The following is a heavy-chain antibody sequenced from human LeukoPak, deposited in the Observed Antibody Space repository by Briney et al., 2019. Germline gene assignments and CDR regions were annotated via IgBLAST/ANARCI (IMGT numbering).Heavy chain of an antibody. Sequence: SVRVSCKASGGTFSSYAISWVRQAPGQGLEWMGGIIPIFGTENYAQKFQGRVTITADESTSTAYMELSSLRAEDTAVYYCARDPRTMVRGVPAALRYWGQGTLVTVSS. J-gene: IGHJ4*02. CDR2: IIPIFGTE. CDR1: GGTFSSYA. V-gene: IGHV1-69*13. CDR3: ARDPRTMVRGVPAALRY. D-gene: IGHD3-10*01.